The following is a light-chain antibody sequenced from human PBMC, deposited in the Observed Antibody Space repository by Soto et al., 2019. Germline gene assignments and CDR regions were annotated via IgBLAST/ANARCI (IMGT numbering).Light chain of an antibody. V-gene: IGKV3-20*01. CDR3: QPYGSSPLT. CDR2: GAS. CDR1: QSVTSSY. J-gene: IGKJ4*01. Sequence: EIVLSQSPGTLSLSPGERATLSCRASQSVTSSYLAWYQQKPGQAPRLLIYGASSRATGIPDRFSGSGSGTDFTLTISRLEPEDFAVYYCQPYGSSPLTFGGGTQGEIK.